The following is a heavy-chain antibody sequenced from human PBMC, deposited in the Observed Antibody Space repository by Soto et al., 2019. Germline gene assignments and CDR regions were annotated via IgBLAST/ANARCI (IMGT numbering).Heavy chain of an antibody. D-gene: IGHD2-15*01. CDR3: VKDMQLWRLDS. Sequence: GGSLRLSCAASGFTVSSNYMTWVRQAPGKGLEWVSVIYSGGSTDYADSVKGRFTISRDNSKNTLYLHMNSLRAEDTAVYYCVKDMQLWRLDSWGQGTLVTVSS. V-gene: IGHV3-66*01. CDR1: GFTVSSNY. J-gene: IGHJ4*02. CDR2: IYSGGST.